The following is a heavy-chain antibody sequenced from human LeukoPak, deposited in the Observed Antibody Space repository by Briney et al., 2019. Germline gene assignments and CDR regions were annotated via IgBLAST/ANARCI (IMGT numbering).Heavy chain of an antibody. D-gene: IGHD2-2*01. CDR2: ISGSGGST. V-gene: IGHV3-23*01. Sequence: RPGGSLGLSCAASGFTFSSYAMSWVRQAPGKGLEWVSAISGSGGSTYYADSVKGRFTISRDNSKNTLYLQMNSLRAEDTAVYYCATDSSTSKWLNVDYWGQGTLVTVSS. J-gene: IGHJ4*02. CDR3: ATDSSTSKWLNVDY. CDR1: GFTFSSYA.